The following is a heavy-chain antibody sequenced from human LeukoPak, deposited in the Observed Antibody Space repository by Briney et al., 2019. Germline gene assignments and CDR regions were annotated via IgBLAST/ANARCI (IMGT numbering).Heavy chain of an antibody. J-gene: IGHJ6*02. D-gene: IGHD1-26*01. V-gene: IGHV3-9*01. CDR3: AKDGGATGYYYYGMDV. Sequence: GGSLRLSCAASGFTFDDYAMHWVRQAPGKGLEWVSGISWNSGSIGYADSVKGRFTISRDNAKNSLYLQMNSLRAEDTALYYCAKDGGATGYYYYGMDVWGQGTTVTVSS. CDR1: GFTFDDYA. CDR2: ISWNSGSI.